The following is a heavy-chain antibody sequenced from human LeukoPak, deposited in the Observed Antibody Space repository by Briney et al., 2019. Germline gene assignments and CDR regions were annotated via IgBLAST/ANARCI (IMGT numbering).Heavy chain of an antibody. J-gene: IGHJ5*02. D-gene: IGHD6-13*01. CDR1: GYTLTELS. CDR2: FDPEDGET. CDR3: ATGLAAAAAWFDP. Sequence: GASVKVSCKVSGYTLTELSMHWVRRAPGKGLEWMGGFDPEDGETIYAQKFQGRVTMTEDTSTDTAYMELSSLRSEDTAVYYCATGLAAAAAWFDPWGQGTLVTVSS. V-gene: IGHV1-24*01.